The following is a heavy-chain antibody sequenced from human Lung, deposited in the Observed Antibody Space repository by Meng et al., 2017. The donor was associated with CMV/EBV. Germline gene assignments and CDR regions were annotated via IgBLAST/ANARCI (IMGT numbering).Heavy chain of an antibody. J-gene: IGHJ6*02. Sequence: ESXKISXAASGFTFSSYSMNWVRQAPGKGLEWVSSISTSSTYIYYSDSVRGRFTISRDNAKNSVYLQMNSLRAEDTAVYYCARERGSGGYWSTTTCSKGYYYYYGMDVWGQGTXVTVAS. D-gene: IGHD2-2*01. V-gene: IGHV3-21*01. CDR2: ISTSSTYI. CDR1: GFTFSSYS. CDR3: ARERGSGGYWSTTTCSKGYYYYYGMDV.